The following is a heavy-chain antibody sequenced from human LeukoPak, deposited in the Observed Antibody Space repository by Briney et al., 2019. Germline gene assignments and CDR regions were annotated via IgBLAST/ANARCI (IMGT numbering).Heavy chain of an antibody. CDR2: ISSSGSTI. J-gene: IGHJ4*02. CDR3: ARDKIVSSGYCDY. V-gene: IGHV3-11*01. CDR1: GFTFSDYY. D-gene: IGHD3-22*01. Sequence: PGGSLRLSCAASGFTFSDYYMSWIRQAPGKGLGWVSYISSSGSTIYYADSVKGRFTISRDNAKNSLYLQMNSLRAEDTAVYYSARDKIVSSGYCDYWGQGTLVTVSS.